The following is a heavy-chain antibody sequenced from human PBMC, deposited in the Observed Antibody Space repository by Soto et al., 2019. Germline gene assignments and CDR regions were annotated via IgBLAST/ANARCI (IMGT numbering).Heavy chain of an antibody. CDR3: AREPYSSSWQPRYFDI. J-gene: IGHJ3*02. CDR2: INPSGGST. D-gene: IGHD6-13*01. Sequence: ASVKVSCKASGYTFTSYYMHWVRQAPGQGLEWMGIINPSGGSTSYAQKFQGRVTITRDTSTSTVYMELSSLRSEDTAVYYCAREPYSSSWQPRYFDIWGQGTMVTVSS. CDR1: GYTFTSYY. V-gene: IGHV1-46*01.